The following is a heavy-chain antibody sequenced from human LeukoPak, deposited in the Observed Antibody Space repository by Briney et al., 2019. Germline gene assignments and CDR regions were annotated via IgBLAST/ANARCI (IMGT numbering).Heavy chain of an antibody. J-gene: IGHJ5*02. CDR3: ARCSYYGAGNSPYDL. Sequence: SETLSLTCTLSGGSMSDNFWNWIRQPAGKGLEWVGRIYPAGFTSYNPSLKSRLTMSIDTSKNQFSLRPRSVSAADTAVYYCARCSYYGAGNSPYDLWGQGTLVTVSS. V-gene: IGHV4-4*07. CDR2: IYPAGFT. D-gene: IGHD3-10*01. CDR1: GGSMSDNF.